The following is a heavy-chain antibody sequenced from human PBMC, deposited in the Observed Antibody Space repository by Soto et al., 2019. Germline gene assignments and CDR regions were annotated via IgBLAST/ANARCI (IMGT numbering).Heavy chain of an antibody. CDR3: ARRAVAWPQSFDY. J-gene: IGHJ4*02. D-gene: IGHD6-19*01. CDR2: IIPIFGTA. CDR1: GGTFSSYA. Sequence: SVKVSCKASGGTFSSYAISWVRQAPGQGLEWMGGIIPIFGTANYAQKFQGRVTITADESTSTAYMELSSLRSEDTAVYYCARRAVAWPQSFDYWGQGTLVTVSS. V-gene: IGHV1-69*13.